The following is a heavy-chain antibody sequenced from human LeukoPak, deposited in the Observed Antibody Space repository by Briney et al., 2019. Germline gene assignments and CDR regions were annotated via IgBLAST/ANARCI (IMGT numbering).Heavy chain of an antibody. Sequence: GASVKVSCKASGYTFTGYYMHRVRQAPGQGLERMGWINPNSGGTNYAQKFQGRVTMTRDTSISTAYMELSRLRSDDTAVYYCARVVKAYYYDSSGYDYWGQGTLVTVSS. D-gene: IGHD3-22*01. J-gene: IGHJ4*02. CDR2: INPNSGGT. CDR3: ARVVKAYYYDSSGYDY. CDR1: GYTFTGYY. V-gene: IGHV1-2*02.